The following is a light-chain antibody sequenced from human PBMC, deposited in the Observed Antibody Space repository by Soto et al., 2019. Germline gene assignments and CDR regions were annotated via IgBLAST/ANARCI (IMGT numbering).Light chain of an antibody. CDR1: QSVSSY. CDR3: QQRSNWRIT. J-gene: IGKJ5*01. CDR2: DAS. V-gene: IGKV3-11*01. Sequence: IVLTQSPATLSLSPGERATLSCRASQSVSSYLAWHQQKPGQAPRLLIYDASNRATGIPARFSVSVSGTDFTLTINSLEPEDCAVYYCQQRSNWRITFGQGTRLEIK.